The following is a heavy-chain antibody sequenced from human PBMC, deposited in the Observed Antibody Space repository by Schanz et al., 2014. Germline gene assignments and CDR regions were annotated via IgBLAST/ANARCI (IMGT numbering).Heavy chain of an antibody. Sequence: QVQLVESGGGVVQPGGSLRLSCAASGFTFSTYGLHWVRHAPGKGLEWVAVIRDDETYQNYPDSIKGRFTVSRDKSKTTVFLQMHSLRADDTAVYYCAKPGPDGGGNYQFDYWGQGTLVTVSS. CDR2: IRDDETYQ. V-gene: IGHV3-30*02. J-gene: IGHJ4*02. CDR1: GFTFSTYG. CDR3: AKPGPDGGGNYQFDY. D-gene: IGHD3-16*02.